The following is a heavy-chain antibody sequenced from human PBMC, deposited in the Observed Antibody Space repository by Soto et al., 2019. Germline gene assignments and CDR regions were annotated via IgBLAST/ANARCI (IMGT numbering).Heavy chain of an antibody. CDR3: TKYRRTDAEGYSFDY. CDR2: IHYSGST. J-gene: IGHJ4*02. Sequence: PSETLSLTCTVSGGSISGSYWSFVRQTPGKVLEWVVYIHYSGSTNYNPSLKSRVTMSVDSAKNQFSLQLSSVTAADTAVYFCTKYRRTDAEGYSFDYWGQGALVTVSS. D-gene: IGHD2-15*01. CDR1: GGSISGSY. V-gene: IGHV4-59*01.